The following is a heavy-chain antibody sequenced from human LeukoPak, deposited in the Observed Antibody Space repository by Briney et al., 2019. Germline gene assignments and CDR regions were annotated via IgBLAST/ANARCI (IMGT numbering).Heavy chain of an antibody. CDR2: IYPGDSDT. V-gene: IGHV5-51*01. CDR1: GYSFTSYW. J-gene: IGHJ6*02. CDR3: ARHGETYYYGSGSYSSMDV. D-gene: IGHD3-10*01. Sequence: GESLKISCKGSGYSFTSYWIGWVRQMPGKGLEWMGIIYPGDSDTRYSPSFQGQVTISADKSISTAYLQWSSLKASDTAMYYCARHGETYYYGSGSYSSMDVWGQGTTVTVSS.